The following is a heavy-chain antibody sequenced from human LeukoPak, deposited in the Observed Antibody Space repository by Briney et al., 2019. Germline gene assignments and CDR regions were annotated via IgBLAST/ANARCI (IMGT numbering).Heavy chain of an antibody. D-gene: IGHD3-22*01. V-gene: IGHV3-53*01. CDR1: GFTVSSNY. CDR2: IYSGGST. CDR3: AKDPPYGGKYYDSSGYL. Sequence: GGSLRLSCAASGFTVSSNYMSWVRQAPGKGLEWVSVIYSGGSTYYADSVKGRFTISRDNSKNTLYLQMNSLRAEDTAVYYCAKDPPYGGKYYDSSGYLWGQGTLVTVSS. J-gene: IGHJ5*02.